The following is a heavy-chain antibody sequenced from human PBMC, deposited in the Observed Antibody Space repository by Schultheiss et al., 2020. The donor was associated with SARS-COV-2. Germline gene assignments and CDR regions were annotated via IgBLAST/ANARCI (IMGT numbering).Heavy chain of an antibody. CDR3: AREVPKNYDILTGPQHYNAFDI. Sequence: ASVKVSCKASGYTFTSYGISWVRQAPGQGLEWMGWISAYNGNTNYAQKLQGRVTMTTDTSTSTAYMELRSLRSDDTAVYYCAREVPKNYDILTGPQHYNAFDIWGQGTMVTVSS. CDR2: ISAYNGNT. J-gene: IGHJ3*02. D-gene: IGHD3-9*01. V-gene: IGHV1-18*01. CDR1: GYTFTSYG.